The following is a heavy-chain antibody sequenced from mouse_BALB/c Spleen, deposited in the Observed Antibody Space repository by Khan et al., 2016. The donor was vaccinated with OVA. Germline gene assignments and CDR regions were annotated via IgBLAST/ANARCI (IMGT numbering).Heavy chain of an antibody. J-gene: IGHJ3*01. V-gene: IGHV5-17*02. D-gene: IGHD4-1*01. CDR1: GFTFSSFG. Sequence: EVQLVESGGGLVQPGGSRKLSCAASGFTFSSFGMHWVRQAPEKGLEWVAYISSDSYTIYYADTVKGRFTISRDNPRKTLFLQMTSLGSEDTAMYYCARGNWGWFAYWGQGTLVTVSA. CDR2: ISSDSYTI. CDR3: ARGNWGWFAY.